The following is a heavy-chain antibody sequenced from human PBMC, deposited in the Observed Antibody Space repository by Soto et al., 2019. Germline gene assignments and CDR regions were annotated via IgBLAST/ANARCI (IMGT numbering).Heavy chain of an antibody. CDR3: ARVPSNAIVVVPAAINYYYMDV. V-gene: IGHV1-8*01. CDR2: MNPNSGNT. D-gene: IGHD2-2*01. Sequence: ASVKVSCKASGYTFTSYDINWVRQATGQGLEWMGWMNPNSGNTGYAQKFQGRVTMTRNTSISTAYMELSSLRSEDTAVYYCARVPSNAIVVVPAAINYYYMDVWGKGTTVTVSS. CDR1: GYTFTSYD. J-gene: IGHJ6*03.